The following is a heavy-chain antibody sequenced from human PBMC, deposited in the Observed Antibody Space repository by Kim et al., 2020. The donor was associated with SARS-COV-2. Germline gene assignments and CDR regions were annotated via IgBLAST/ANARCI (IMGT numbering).Heavy chain of an antibody. CDR2: SDPNSGDT. CDR1: GYTFTDYY. Sequence: ASVKVSCKASGYTFTDYYIEWLRQAPGQGLQWVGRSDPNSGDTNYAQNFQGRVTMTGDTSISTAYMDLTRLNSDDTAVYFCARDPHDSIGRYGPDLWGQG. J-gene: IGHJ5*02. D-gene: IGHD5-18*01. V-gene: IGHV1-2*06. CDR3: ARDPHDSIGRYGPDL.